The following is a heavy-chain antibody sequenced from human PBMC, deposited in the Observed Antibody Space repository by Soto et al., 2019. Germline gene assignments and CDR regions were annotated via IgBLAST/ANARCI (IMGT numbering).Heavy chain of an antibody. CDR3: ERGEDPLRYFDWLSAYYYYYGMDV. CDR1: GFTFSSYA. J-gene: IGHJ6*02. D-gene: IGHD3-9*01. Sequence: QVQLVESGGGVVQPGRSLRLSCAASGFTFSSYAMHWVRQAPGKGLEWVAVISYDGSNKYYADSVKGRFTISRDISKNTLYLQMNSLRAEDTAVYYCERGEDPLRYFDWLSAYYYYYGMDVWGQGTTVTVSS. V-gene: IGHV3-30-3*01. CDR2: ISYDGSNK.